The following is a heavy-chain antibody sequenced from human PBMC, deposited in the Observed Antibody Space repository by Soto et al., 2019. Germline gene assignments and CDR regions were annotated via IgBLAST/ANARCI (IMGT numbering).Heavy chain of an antibody. Sequence: ASVKVSCKASGYTFTSYGISWVRQAPGQGLEWMGWISAYNGNTKYAQKLQGRVTMTTDTSTSTADMELRSLRSDDTAVYYCAREPNYFDYWGQGTLVTDSS. J-gene: IGHJ4*02. CDR3: AREPNYFDY. V-gene: IGHV1-18*01. CDR1: GYTFTSYG. CDR2: ISAYNGNT.